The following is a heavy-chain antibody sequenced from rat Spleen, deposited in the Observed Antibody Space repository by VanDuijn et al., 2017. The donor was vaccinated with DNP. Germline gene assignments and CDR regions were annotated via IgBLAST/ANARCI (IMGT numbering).Heavy chain of an antibody. CDR3: ATGGWWSTY. CDR1: GFTFSNSD. J-gene: IGHJ3*01. D-gene: IGHD4-3*01. V-gene: IGHV5-25*01. CDR2: ISTSGGST. Sequence: EVQLVESGGGLVQPGRSMKLSCAASGFTFSNSDMAWVRQAPTKGLEWVASISTSGGSTYYRDSVKGRFTISRDNAKSTLYLQMDSLRSEDTATYYCATGGWWSTYWGQGTLVTVSS.